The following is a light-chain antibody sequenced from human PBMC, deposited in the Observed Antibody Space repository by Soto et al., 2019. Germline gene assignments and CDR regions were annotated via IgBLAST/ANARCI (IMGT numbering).Light chain of an antibody. Sequence: QSALTQPPSASGSPGQSVTISCTGTSSDVGTYNFVSWYQQHPGKAPKLTIYDVTKRPSGVPDRFSGSKSGNTASLTVSGLQAEEEADYFCSSYAGFNRVVFGGGTKLTVL. J-gene: IGLJ2*01. CDR2: DVT. V-gene: IGLV2-8*01. CDR1: SSDVGTYNF. CDR3: SSYAGFNRVV.